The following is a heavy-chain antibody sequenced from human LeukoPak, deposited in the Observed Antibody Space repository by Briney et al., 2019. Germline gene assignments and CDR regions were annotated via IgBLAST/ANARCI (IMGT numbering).Heavy chain of an antibody. CDR3: ARAGYGDSDFDY. CDR2: IYHSGNT. V-gene: IGHV4-38-2*02. CDR1: GYSISSGYY. J-gene: IGHJ4*02. Sequence: SETLSLTCTVSGYSISSGYYWGWIRQPPGKGLEWIGSIYHSGNTYYNPSLKSRVTISVDTSKNQFSLKLSSVTAADTAVYYCARAGYGDSDFDYWGQGTLVTVSS. D-gene: IGHD4-17*01.